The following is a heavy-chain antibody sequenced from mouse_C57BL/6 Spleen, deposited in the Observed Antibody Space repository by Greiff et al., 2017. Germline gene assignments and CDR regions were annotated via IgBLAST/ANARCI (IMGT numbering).Heavy chain of an antibody. CDR3: ARGDYDEGDYFDY. Sequence: VQLQQPGAELVRPGSSVKLSCKASGYTFTSYWMHWVKQRPIQGLEWIGNIDPSDSETHYNQKFKDKATLTVDKSSSTAYMQLSSLTSEDSAVYYCARGDYDEGDYFDYWGQGTTLTVAS. J-gene: IGHJ2*01. CDR1: GYTFTSYW. D-gene: IGHD2-4*01. V-gene: IGHV1-52*01. CDR2: IDPSDSET.